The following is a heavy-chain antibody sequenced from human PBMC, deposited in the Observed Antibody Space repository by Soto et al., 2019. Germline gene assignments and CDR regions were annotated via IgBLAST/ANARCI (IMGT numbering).Heavy chain of an antibody. CDR2: IYSGGST. CDR1: GFTVSSNY. D-gene: IGHD3-10*01. V-gene: IGHV3-53*04. CDR3: ERGPRSYYYGSGSYPN. J-gene: IGHJ4*02. Sequence: EVQLVESGGGLVQPGGSLRLSCAASGFTVSSNYMSWVRQAPGKGLEWVSVIYSGGSTYYADSVKGRFTISRHNSKNTLYLQMNSLRAEDTAVYYCERGPRSYYYGSGSYPNWGQGTLVTVSS.